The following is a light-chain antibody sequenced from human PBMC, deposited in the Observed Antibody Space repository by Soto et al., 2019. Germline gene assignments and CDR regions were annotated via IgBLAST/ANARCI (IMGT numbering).Light chain of an antibody. V-gene: IGLV2-11*01. CDR3: CSYAGTYSYV. CDR1: SSDIGFYNY. CDR2: DVN. J-gene: IGLJ1*01. Sequence: QSALTQPRSVSGSPGQSVTISCTGTSSDIGFYNYVSWYQRLPGKAPKLMIYDVNKRPSGVPDRFSGSKSDNTASLTISGLQAEDEADYYCCSYAGTYSYVFGTGTKLTVL.